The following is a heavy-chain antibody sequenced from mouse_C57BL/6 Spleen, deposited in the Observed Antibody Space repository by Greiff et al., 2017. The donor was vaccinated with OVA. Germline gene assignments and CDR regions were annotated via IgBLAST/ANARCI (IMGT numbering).Heavy chain of an antibody. J-gene: IGHJ2*01. D-gene: IGHD1-1*01. CDR2: IWSGGST. CDR3: ARNYGSSYGYYFDY. Sequence: QVQLKESGPGLVQPSQSLSITCTVSGFSLTSYGVHWVRQSPGKGLEWLGVIWSGGSTDYNAAFISRLSISKDNSKSQVFFKMNSLQADDTAIYYCARNYGSSYGYYFDYWGQGTTLTVSS. CDR1: GFSLTSYG. V-gene: IGHV2-2*01.